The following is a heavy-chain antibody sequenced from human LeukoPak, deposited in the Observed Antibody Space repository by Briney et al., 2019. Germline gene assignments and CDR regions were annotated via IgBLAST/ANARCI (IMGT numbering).Heavy chain of an antibody. D-gene: IGHD2-15*01. V-gene: IGHV4-30-4*08. CDR1: GGSISSGGLY. Sequence: SQTLSLTCTVSGGSISSGGLYWNWIRQPPGKGLEWIGYIYYSGSTYYNPSLKSRVTISIDTSKNQFSLKVSSVTAADTAVYYCARGSRGTVVVAASAFDIWGQGTFLTVSS. J-gene: IGHJ3*02. CDR2: IYYSGST. CDR3: ARGSRGTVVVAASAFDI.